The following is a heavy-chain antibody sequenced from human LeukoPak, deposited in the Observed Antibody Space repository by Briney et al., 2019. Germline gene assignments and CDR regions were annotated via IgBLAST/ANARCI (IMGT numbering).Heavy chain of an antibody. J-gene: IGHJ5*02. CDR1: GGSIRGYY. Sequence: SETLSPTCAVSGGSIRGYYWGWVRQSPGKGLEWIGDINQNAGTDYNPSLKSRVTMSIDSSKNQISLNVTAATAADTAIYYCARGRTRLSWLDPWGQGTLVTVSS. CDR2: INQNAGT. CDR3: ARGRTRLSWLDP. D-gene: IGHD6-6*01. V-gene: IGHV4-34*01.